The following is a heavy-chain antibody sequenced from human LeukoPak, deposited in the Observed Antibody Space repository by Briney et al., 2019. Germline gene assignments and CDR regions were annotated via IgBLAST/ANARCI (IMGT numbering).Heavy chain of an antibody. CDR2: IYTSGST. J-gene: IGHJ6*03. CDR1: GGSISSGSYY. Sequence: SETLSLTCTVSGGSISSGSYYWSWIRQPAGKGLEWIGRIYTSGSTNYNPSLKSRVTISVDTSKNQFSLKLSSVTAADTAVYYCARGSPESYYYYMDVWGKGTTVTVSS. CDR3: ARGSPESYYYYMDV. D-gene: IGHD1-14*01. V-gene: IGHV4-61*02.